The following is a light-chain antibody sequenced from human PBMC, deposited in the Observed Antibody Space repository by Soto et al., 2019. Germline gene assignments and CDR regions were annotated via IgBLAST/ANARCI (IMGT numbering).Light chain of an antibody. CDR2: DVN. CDR3: SSYTTSNTLVL. CDR1: NSDIGTFDY. V-gene: IGLV2-14*03. J-gene: IGLJ2*01. Sequence: QSALTQPASVSGSPGQSITISCTGTNSDIGTFDYVSWYQHHPGKAPKLMIYDVNNRPSGVSNRFSGPKSGNTASLTISGLQAADEADYYCSSYTTSNTLVLFGGGTKLTVL.